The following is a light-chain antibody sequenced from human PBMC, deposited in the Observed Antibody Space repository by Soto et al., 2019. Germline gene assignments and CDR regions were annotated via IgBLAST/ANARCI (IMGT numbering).Light chain of an antibody. CDR1: QSVSSNY. CDR3: LQYGSSPWT. V-gene: IGKV3-20*01. Sequence: EIVLTQSPGTLSLSPGERATLSCRASQSVSSNYLAWYQQKPGQAPRLLMYGVSSRATGIPDRFSGSGSGSDFTLTISRLEPEDFALYYCLQYGSSPWTFGQGTKVEIK. J-gene: IGKJ1*01. CDR2: GVS.